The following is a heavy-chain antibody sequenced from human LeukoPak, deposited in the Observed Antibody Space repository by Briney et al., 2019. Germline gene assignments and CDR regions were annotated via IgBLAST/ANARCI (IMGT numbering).Heavy chain of an antibody. CDR2: IYYSGST. Sequence: PSETLSLTCTVSGGSISSYYWSWIRQPPGKGLEWIGHIYYSGSTNYNPSLKSRVTISVDTSKNQFSLKLSSVTAADTAVYYCAGAYYGFWSGNSPRYDYYYIDYWGKGTPVTVSS. J-gene: IGHJ6*03. D-gene: IGHD3-3*01. CDR3: AGAYYGFWSGNSPRYDYYYIDY. CDR1: GGSISSYY. V-gene: IGHV4-59*12.